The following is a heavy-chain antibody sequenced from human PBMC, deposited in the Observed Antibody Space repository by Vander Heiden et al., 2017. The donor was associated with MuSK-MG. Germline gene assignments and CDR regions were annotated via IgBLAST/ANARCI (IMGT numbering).Heavy chain of an antibody. CDR1: GFTFSNYG. D-gene: IGHD1-26*01. Sequence: QVQLVESGGGVVQPGRSLRLPCAASGFTFSNYGMHWVRQAPGKGLEWVAVIWYDGGNKDYADSVKGRFTISRDNSKNTLYLEMNSLRAEDTAVYFCAKDRGNGNYYFFDCWGQGTLVTVSS. J-gene: IGHJ4*02. CDR3: AKDRGNGNYYFFDC. CDR2: IWYDGGNK. V-gene: IGHV3-33*06.